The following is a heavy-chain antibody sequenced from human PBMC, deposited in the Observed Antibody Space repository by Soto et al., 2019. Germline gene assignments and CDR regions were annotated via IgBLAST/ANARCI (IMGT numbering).Heavy chain of an antibody. CDR1: GGSISSSSYY. V-gene: IGHV4-39*01. Sequence: QLQLQESGPGLVKPSETLSLTCTVSGGSISSSSYYWGWIRQPPGKGLEWIGSIYYSGSTYYNPALKSRVTISVDTSKNQFPLKLSSVTAADAAVYYCARPKEIAVAGTGGGWFDPWGQGTLVTVSS. CDR3: ARPKEIAVAGTGGGWFDP. CDR2: IYYSGST. J-gene: IGHJ5*02. D-gene: IGHD6-19*01.